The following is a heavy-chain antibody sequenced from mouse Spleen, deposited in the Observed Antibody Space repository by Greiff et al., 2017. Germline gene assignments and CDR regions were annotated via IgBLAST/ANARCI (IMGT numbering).Heavy chain of an antibody. V-gene: IGHV1-72*01. CDR1: GYAFSSSW. CDR3: ARHHYGYDYFDY. CDR2: IDPNSGGT. D-gene: IGHD1-2*01. Sequence: QVQLKESGPELVKPGASVKISCKASGYAFSSSWMNWVKQRPGRGLEWIGRIDPNSGGTKYNEKFKSKATLTVDKPSSTAYMQLSSLTSEDSAVYYCARHHYGYDYFDYWGQGTTLTVSS. J-gene: IGHJ2*01.